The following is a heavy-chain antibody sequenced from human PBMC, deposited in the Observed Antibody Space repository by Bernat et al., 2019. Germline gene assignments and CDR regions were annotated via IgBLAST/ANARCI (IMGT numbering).Heavy chain of an antibody. CDR2: FYYSGST. CDR1: GGSISSSSYY. Sequence: QLQLQESGPGLVKPSETLSLTCTVSGGSISSSSYYWGWIRQPPGKGLEWIGSFYYSGSTYYNPSLKSRVTISVDTSKNQFSLRLSSVTAADTAVYYCARRGNNGYDSSFDYWGQGILVTVSS. CDR3: ARRGNNGYDSSFDY. J-gene: IGHJ4*02. V-gene: IGHV4-39*01. D-gene: IGHD5-12*01.